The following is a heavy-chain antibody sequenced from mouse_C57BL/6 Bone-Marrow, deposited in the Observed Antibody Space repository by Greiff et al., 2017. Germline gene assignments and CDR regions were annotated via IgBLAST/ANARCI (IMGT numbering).Heavy chain of an antibody. J-gene: IGHJ3*01. CDR1: GYTFTSYG. V-gene: IGHV1-81*01. Sequence: VMLVESGAELARPGASVKLSCKASGYTFTSYGISWVKQRTGQGLEWIGEIYPRSGNTYYNEKFKGKATLTADKSSSTAYMELRSLTSEDSAVYFCARRRIIYYWFAYWGQGTLVTVSA. CDR2: IYPRSGNT. D-gene: IGHD2-1*01. CDR3: ARRRIIYYWFAY.